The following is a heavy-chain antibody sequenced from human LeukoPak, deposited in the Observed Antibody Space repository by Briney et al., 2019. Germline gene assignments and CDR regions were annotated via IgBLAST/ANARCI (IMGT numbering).Heavy chain of an antibody. CDR3: ASATEEYDSSGYLDY. CDR2: IIPILGIA. J-gene: IGHJ4*02. Sequence: GASVKVSCKASGGTFSSYAISWVRQAPGQGLEWMGRIIPILGIANYAQKFQGRVTITADKSTSTAYMELSSLGSEDTAVYYCASATEEYDSSGYLDYWGQGTLVTVSS. D-gene: IGHD3-22*01. V-gene: IGHV1-69*04. CDR1: GGTFSSYA.